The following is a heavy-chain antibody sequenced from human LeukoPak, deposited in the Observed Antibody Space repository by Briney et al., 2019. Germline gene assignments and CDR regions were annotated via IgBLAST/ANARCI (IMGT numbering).Heavy chain of an antibody. V-gene: IGHV1-2*02. CDR2: INPNSGGT. D-gene: IGHD3-9*01. Sequence: ASVRVSCKASGYTFTGYYMHWVRQAPGQGLEWMGWINPNSGGTKYAQKFQGRVTMTRDTSISTAYMELSRLRSDDTAVYYCAREAWDDILTGYYRLDYWGQGTLVTVSS. J-gene: IGHJ4*02. CDR1: GYTFTGYY. CDR3: AREAWDDILTGYYRLDY.